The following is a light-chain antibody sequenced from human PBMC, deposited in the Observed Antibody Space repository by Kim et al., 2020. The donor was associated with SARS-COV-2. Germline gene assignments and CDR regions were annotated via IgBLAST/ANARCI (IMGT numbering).Light chain of an antibody. J-gene: IGLJ3*02. Sequence: ASVKLNCTLSSGHSRYAIAWHQQQPEKGPRYLMKLNSDGSHSKGDGIPDRFSGSSSGAERYLTISSLQSEDEADYYCQTWGTGIWVFGGGTQLTVL. V-gene: IGLV4-69*01. CDR3: QTWGTGIWV. CDR2: LNSDGSH. CDR1: SGHSRYA.